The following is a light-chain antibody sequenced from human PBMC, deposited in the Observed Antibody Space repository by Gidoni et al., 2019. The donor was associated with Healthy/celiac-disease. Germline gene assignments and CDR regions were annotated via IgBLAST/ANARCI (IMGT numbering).Light chain of an antibody. CDR3: QQYNSYSAIT. J-gene: IGKJ5*01. V-gene: IGKV1-5*01. CDR1: QSISSW. Sequence: DIQMTQSHSTLSASVGDRVTITCRASQSISSWLAWYQQKPGKAPKLLIYDASSLESGVPSRFSGSGSGTEFTLTISSLQPDDFATYYCQQYNSYSAITFGHGTRLEIK. CDR2: DAS.